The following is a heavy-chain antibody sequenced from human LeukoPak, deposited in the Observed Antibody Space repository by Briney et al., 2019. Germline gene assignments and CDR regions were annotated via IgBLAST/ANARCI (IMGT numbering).Heavy chain of an antibody. CDR3: ARHVADTLSGWYNGAFDY. Sequence: SETLSLTCTVSGYSISSGYYWGWILQPPGKGLEWIVYIYYSGSTNYNPSLKSRVTISVDTSKNQFSLKLSSVTAADTAVYYCARHVADTLSGWYNGAFDYWGLGTLVTVSS. CDR2: IYYSGST. V-gene: IGHV4-38-2*02. CDR1: GYSISSGYY. D-gene: IGHD6-19*01. J-gene: IGHJ4*02.